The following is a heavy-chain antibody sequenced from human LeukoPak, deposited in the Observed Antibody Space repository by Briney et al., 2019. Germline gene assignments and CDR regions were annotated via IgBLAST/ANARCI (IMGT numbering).Heavy chain of an antibody. D-gene: IGHD5-24*01. Sequence: SETLSLTCTVSGGSISSSPYYWGWIRQPPGKGLEWIGSIYYSGTTHYNPSLKSRVTLSVDTSKNQFSLKLSSVTAADTAVYYCARSRGWLQSHPLGYWGQGTLVTVSS. V-gene: IGHV4-39*07. CDR1: GGSISSSPYY. CDR2: IYYSGTT. J-gene: IGHJ4*02. CDR3: ARSRGWLQSHPLGY.